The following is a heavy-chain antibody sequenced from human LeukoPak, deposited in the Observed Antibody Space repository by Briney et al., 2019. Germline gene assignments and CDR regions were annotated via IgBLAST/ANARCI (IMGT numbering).Heavy chain of an antibody. D-gene: IGHD3-22*01. CDR2: IYYSGST. V-gene: IGHV4-59*05. CDR3: ATDSSGYYYFDY. Sequence: SETLSLTCTVSVGSISSYDWSWIRQPPGKGLEWIGSIYYSGSTYYNPSLKSRVTISVDTSKNQFSLKLSSVTAADTAVYYCATDSSGYYYFDYWGQGTLVTVSS. CDR1: VGSISSYD. J-gene: IGHJ4*02.